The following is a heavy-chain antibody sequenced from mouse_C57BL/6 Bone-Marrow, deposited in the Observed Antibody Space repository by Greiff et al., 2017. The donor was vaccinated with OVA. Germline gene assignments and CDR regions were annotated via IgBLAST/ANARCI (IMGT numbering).Heavy chain of an antibody. D-gene: IGHD4-1*01. Sequence: QVQLQQPGAELVKPGASVKLSCKASGYTFTSYWMHWVKQRPGQGLEWIGMIHPNSGSTNYNEKFKSKATLTVDKTSSTAYMKLSSLTSEDSAVYYCAKHDANVKGYYAMDYGGRGTAVTVTS. CDR3: AKHDANVKGYYAMDY. V-gene: IGHV1-64*01. CDR2: IHPNSGST. J-gene: IGHJ4*01. CDR1: GYTFTSYW.